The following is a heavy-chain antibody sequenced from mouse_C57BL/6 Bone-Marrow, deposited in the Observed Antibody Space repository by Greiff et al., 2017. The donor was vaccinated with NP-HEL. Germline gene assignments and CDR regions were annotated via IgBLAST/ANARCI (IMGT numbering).Heavy chain of an antibody. CDR2: IYPGSGNT. V-gene: IGHV1-76*01. D-gene: IGHD3-3*01. J-gene: IGHJ4*01. CDR3: ARKLSDAMDY. Sequence: QVQLQQSGAELVRPGASVKLSCKASGYTFTDYYINWVKQRPGQGLEWIARIYPGSGNTYYNEKFKGKATLTAEKSSSTAYMQLSSLTSEDSAVYCWARKLSDAMDYWGQGTTVTVSS. CDR1: GYTFTDYY.